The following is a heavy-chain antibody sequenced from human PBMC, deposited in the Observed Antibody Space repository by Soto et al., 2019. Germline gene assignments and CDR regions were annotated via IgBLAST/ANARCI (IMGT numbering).Heavy chain of an antibody. Sequence: GGSMRLSCAACGVTVSIYAVYWARQDPGKGLEWVSAITDSGYTTYYADSVKGRFTISRDNPKNTVYLQMNSLSADDTAVYYCAKDLAVAGANYYGMDVWGQGTTVTVSS. CDR1: GVTVSIYA. CDR3: AKDLAVAGANYYGMDV. J-gene: IGHJ6*02. CDR2: ITDSGYTT. V-gene: IGHV3-23*01. D-gene: IGHD6-13*01.